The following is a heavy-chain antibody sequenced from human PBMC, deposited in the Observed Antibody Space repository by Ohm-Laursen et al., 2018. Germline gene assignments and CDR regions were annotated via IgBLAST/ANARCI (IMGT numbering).Heavy chain of an antibody. D-gene: IGHD3-3*01. J-gene: IGHJ6*02. CDR3: AKGLRLSEWPVDYYYYAMDV. CDR2: ITGSGVYT. V-gene: IGHV3-23*01. CDR1: GFTFSGYA. Sequence: SLRLSCAASGFTFSGYAMSWVRQAPGKGLEWVSAITGSGVYTYYADSVKGRFTISRDNSKKTLYLQMDSLRAEDTAVYYCAKGLRLSEWPVDYYYYAMDVWGQGTTVSVSS.